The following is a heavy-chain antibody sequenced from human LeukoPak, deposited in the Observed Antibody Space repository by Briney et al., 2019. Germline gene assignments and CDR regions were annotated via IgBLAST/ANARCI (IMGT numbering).Heavy chain of an antibody. D-gene: IGHD2-2*01. V-gene: IGHV4-34*01. CDR3: ACNPAYCSSTSCYQSAFDI. J-gene: IGHJ3*02. CDR2: INHSGST. CDR1: GGSFSGYY. Sequence: PSETLSLTCAVYGGSFSGYYWSWIRQPPGKGLEWIGEINHSGSTNYNPSLKSRVNISVDTSKNQFSLKLSSVTAADTAVYYCACNPAYCSSTSCYQSAFDIWGQGTMVTVSS.